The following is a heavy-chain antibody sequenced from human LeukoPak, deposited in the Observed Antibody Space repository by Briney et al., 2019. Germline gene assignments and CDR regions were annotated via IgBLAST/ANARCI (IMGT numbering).Heavy chain of an antibody. V-gene: IGHV4-4*07. CDR1: GYSISSGYY. CDR2: NYTSGSN. J-gene: IGHJ5*02. Sequence: SETLSLTCAVSGYSISSGYYWGWIRPPAGKGREWIGHNYTSGSNNYNPSLKSRVTMSVDTSKNQFSLKLSSVTAADTAVYYCARAVGYCSSTSCEFWFDPWGQGTLVTVSS. CDR3: ARAVGYCSSTSCEFWFDP. D-gene: IGHD2-2*01.